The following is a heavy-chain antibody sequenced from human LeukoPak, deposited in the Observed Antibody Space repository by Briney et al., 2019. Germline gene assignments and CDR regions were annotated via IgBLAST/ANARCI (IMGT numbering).Heavy chain of an antibody. CDR2: IYTSGST. D-gene: IGHD4-11*01. V-gene: IGHV4-61*02. Sequence: PSETLSLTCTVSGGSISSGSYYWSWIRQPAGKGLEWIGRIYTSGSTNYNPSLKSRVTISVDTSKNQFSLKLSSVTAADTAVYYCARSRIDYTSWHEWSPTAPDYWGQGTLVTVSS. CDR3: ARSRIDYTSWHEWSPTAPDY. CDR1: GGSISSGSYY. J-gene: IGHJ4*02.